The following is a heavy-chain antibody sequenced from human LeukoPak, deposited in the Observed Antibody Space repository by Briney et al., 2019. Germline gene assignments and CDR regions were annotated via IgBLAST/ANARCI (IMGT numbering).Heavy chain of an antibody. CDR1: GGSISSYY. Sequence: PSETLSLTRTVSGGSISSYYWSWIRQPAGKGLEWIGRIYTSGSTNYNPSLKSRVTMSVDTSKNQFSLKLSSVTAADTAVYYCARERGSQLRYYYYMDVWGKGTTVTISS. CDR3: ARERGSQLRYYYYMDV. D-gene: IGHD3-10*01. V-gene: IGHV4-4*07. J-gene: IGHJ6*03. CDR2: IYTSGST.